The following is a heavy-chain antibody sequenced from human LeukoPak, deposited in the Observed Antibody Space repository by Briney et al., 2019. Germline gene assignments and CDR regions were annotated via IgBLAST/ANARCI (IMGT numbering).Heavy chain of an antibody. Sequence: GSLRLSCAASGFTFSSYAMHWARQAPGKGLEYVSAISSNGGSTYYANSVKGRFTISRDNSKNTLYLQMGSLRAEDMAVYYCARYRGVGATARAFDIWGQGTMVTVSS. CDR1: GFTFSSYA. CDR2: ISSNGGST. D-gene: IGHD1-26*01. V-gene: IGHV3-64*01. CDR3: ARYRGVGATARAFDI. J-gene: IGHJ3*02.